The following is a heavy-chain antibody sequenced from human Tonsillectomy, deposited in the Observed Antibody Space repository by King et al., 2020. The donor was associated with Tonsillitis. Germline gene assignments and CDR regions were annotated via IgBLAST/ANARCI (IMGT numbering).Heavy chain of an antibody. D-gene: IGHD4-17*01. V-gene: IGHV3-33*05. CDR1: GFTFNNYG. CDR3: ARVRDLYDYGDYIGY. CDR2: ISYDGNNK. J-gene: IGHJ4*02. Sequence: VQLVESGGGVVQPGRSLRLSCAASGFTFNNYGMHWVRQAPGKGLEWVAIISYDGNNKYFADSVKGRFTISRDNSTNMVYLQMNSLRVEDTAVYYCARVRDLYDYGDYIGYWGQGTLVTVSS.